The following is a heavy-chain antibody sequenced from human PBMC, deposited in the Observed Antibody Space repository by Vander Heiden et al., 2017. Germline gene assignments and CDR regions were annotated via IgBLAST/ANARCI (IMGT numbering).Heavy chain of an antibody. D-gene: IGHD5-12*01. V-gene: IGHV1-18*01. CDR3: ARDGYSGYDWGYSYRYSYYYGMDV. J-gene: IGHJ6*02. CDR2: ISAYNGNT. Sequence: GRQAPGQGLEWMGWISAYNGNTNYAQKLQGRVTMTTDTSTSTAYMELRSLRSDDTAVYYCARDGYSGYDWGYSYRYSYYYGMDVWGQGTTVTVSS.